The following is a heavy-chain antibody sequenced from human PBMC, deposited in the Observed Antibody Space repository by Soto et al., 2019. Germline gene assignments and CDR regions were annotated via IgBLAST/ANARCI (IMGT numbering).Heavy chain of an antibody. Sequence: SETLSLTCSVSGGSISGHYWSWIRQPAGKGLEWIGRIYTSGTTNYNPSLKSRVTMSVDTSKNQFSLKLSSVTAADTAVYYCARAPPGRNGNNRFDFWGQGTLVTVSS. CDR3: ARAPPGRNGNNRFDF. J-gene: IGHJ4*02. CDR1: GGSISGHY. V-gene: IGHV4-4*07. D-gene: IGHD2-15*01. CDR2: IYTSGTT.